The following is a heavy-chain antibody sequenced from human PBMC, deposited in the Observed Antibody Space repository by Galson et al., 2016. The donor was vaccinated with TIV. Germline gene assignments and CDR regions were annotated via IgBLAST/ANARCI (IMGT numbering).Heavy chain of an antibody. Sequence: SLRLSCAASGFAFSFYTMTWVRQAPGKGLEWVSSISLSGAYTFYADSVKGRFSISRDKSKSTLYLILNSLRVEDTAMYYCAKPGKSGDYSWDAFDVWGQGTMVTVPS. CDR2: ISLSGAYT. J-gene: IGHJ3*01. V-gene: IGHV3-23*01. D-gene: IGHD2-21*02. CDR1: GFAFSFYT. CDR3: AKPGKSGDYSWDAFDV.